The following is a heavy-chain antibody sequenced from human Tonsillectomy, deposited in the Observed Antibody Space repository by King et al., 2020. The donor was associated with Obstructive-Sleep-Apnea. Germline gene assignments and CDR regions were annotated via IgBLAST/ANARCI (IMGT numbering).Heavy chain of an antibody. CDR3: ARGSGAAAVNWLDP. CDR2: INHSGNT. CDR1: GGSFSDYY. D-gene: IGHD6-13*01. Sequence: VQLQQWGAGLLKPSETLSLTCAVYGGSFSDYYWSWIRQPPGKGLEWIGEINHSGNTNYNPALKSRVHLSADTSNNQFSPKLSSVTAADTAVYYCARGSGAAAVNWLDPWGQGTLVTVSS. V-gene: IGHV4-34*01. J-gene: IGHJ5*02.